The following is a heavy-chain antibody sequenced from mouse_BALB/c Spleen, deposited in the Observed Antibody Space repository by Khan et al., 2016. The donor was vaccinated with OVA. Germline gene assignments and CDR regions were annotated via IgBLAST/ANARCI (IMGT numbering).Heavy chain of an antibody. J-gene: IGHJ4*01. CDR3: ARPPYFSYTLDY. Sequence: QVQLQQSGPELKKPGETVKISCKASGYTFTNYGMNWVKQSPGKALKWMGWINTYTGEPTYADDFKGRFAFSLETSASTAYLQNNNLKNEDAATYFCARPPYFSYTLDYWGQGTSVTVSS. V-gene: IGHV9-3-1*01. CDR2: INTYTGEP. CDR1: GYTFTNYG. D-gene: IGHD2-10*01.